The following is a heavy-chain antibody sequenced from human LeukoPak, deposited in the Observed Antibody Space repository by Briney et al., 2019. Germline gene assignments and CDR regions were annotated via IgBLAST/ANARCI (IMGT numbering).Heavy chain of an antibody. J-gene: IGHJ4*02. CDR1: RASISRGNSY. Sequence: SSETLSLTCTVSRASISRGNSYWSWLRQPAGKGLEWIGRIYTGGNSNYNPSLKSRVTISADTSTNQFSLKLSSVTAADTAVYYFARNDILAGYCFDSGGQGTLVTVSS. V-gene: IGHV4-61*02. CDR3: ARNDILAGYCFDS. CDR2: IYTGGNS. D-gene: IGHD3-9*01.